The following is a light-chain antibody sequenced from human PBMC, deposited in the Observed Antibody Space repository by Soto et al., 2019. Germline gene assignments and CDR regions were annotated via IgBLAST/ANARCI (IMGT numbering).Light chain of an antibody. CDR1: QSISSW. CDR2: KAS. Sequence: DIQMPQSPSTLSASVGDRVTITCRASQSISSWLAWYQQKPGKAPKLLIYKASSLESGVTSRFSGSGSGIEFTLTISSLQPDYFATYYCQQYNSYSWTFGQGTKVEIK. V-gene: IGKV1-5*03. J-gene: IGKJ1*01. CDR3: QQYNSYSWT.